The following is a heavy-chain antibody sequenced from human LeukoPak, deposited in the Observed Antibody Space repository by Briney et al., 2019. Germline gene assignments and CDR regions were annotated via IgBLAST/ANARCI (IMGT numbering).Heavy chain of an antibody. Sequence: KTSETLSLTCTVSGVSISSYYWSWIRQPAGKGLEWIGRIHTSGSTTYSPSLKSRLTMSVDTSKNHFSLNLSSVTAADTAVYYCARDRWLGGSWFDPWGQGTLVTVSS. CDR2: IHTSGST. V-gene: IGHV4-4*07. J-gene: IGHJ5*02. D-gene: IGHD3-10*01. CDR3: ARDRWLGGSWFDP. CDR1: GVSISSYY.